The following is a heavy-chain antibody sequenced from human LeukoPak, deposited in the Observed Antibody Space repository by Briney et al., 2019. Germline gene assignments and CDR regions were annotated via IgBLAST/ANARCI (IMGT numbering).Heavy chain of an antibody. Sequence: SETLSLTCTVSGGSISTYYWNWIRQPPGKGLEWIGCINYNGNTNYNPSLKSRVTISVDTSNHQFSLKVSSVTAADTAVYYCARGRNGYNWFDPWGQGTLVTVSS. CDR1: GGSISTYY. CDR3: ARGRNGYNWFDP. CDR2: INYNGNT. D-gene: IGHD5-24*01. J-gene: IGHJ5*02. V-gene: IGHV4-59*01.